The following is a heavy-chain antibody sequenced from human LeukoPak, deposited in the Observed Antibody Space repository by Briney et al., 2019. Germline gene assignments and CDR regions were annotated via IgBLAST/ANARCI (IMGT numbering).Heavy chain of an antibody. D-gene: IGHD3-3*01. CDR2: IISHGGST. Sequence: GGSLRLSCAASGFTFSGYTLHWVRQAPGKGLEYVSAIISHGGSTHYADSVKGRFTVSRDNTKNTLYLQMDSLRAEDMAVYYCARITMGASSANFYYFFLDAWGKGTTVTVSS. CDR3: ARITMGASSANFYYFFLDA. CDR1: GFTFSGYT. J-gene: IGHJ6*03. V-gene: IGHV3-64*02.